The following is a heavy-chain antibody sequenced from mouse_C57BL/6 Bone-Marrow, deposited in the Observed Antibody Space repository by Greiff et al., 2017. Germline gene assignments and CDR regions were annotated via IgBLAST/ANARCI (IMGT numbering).Heavy chain of an antibody. CDR3: ARECSYAMDY. CDR2: INYDGSST. Sequence: EVQLVESEGGLVQPGSSMKLSCTASGFTFSDYYMAWVRQVPEKGLEWVANINYDGSSTYYLDSLKSRFIISRDNAKNILYLQMSSLKSEDTATYYCARECSYAMDYWGQGTSVTVSS. CDR1: GFTFSDYY. J-gene: IGHJ4*01. V-gene: IGHV5-16*01.